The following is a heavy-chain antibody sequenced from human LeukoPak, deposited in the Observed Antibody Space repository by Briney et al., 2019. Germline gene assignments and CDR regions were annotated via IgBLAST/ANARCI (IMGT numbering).Heavy chain of an antibody. J-gene: IGHJ4*02. D-gene: IGHD6-19*01. CDR2: IVVGSGNT. CDR1: GFTFTSAA. V-gene: IGHV1-58*02. Sequence: SVKVSCKASGFTFTSAAMQWVRQARGQRLEWIGWIVVGSGNTNYAQKFQERVTITRDMSTSTAYMELSSLRSEDTAVYYCAALLAVAGTFDYWGQGTLVTVSS. CDR3: AALLAVAGTFDY.